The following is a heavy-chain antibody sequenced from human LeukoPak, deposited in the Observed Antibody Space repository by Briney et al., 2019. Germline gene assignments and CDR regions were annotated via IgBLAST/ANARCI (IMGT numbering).Heavy chain of an antibody. CDR3: ARHGHCTNGVCYSNYYYYMDV. V-gene: IGHV5-51*01. J-gene: IGHJ6*03. CDR2: IYPDDSDT. Sequence: GESLKISXKGSGYSFTSYWIGWVRQMPGKGLEWTGIIYPDDSDTRYSPSFEGQVIISVDKSISTAYLQWSSLKASDTATYYCARHGHCTNGVCYSNYYYYMDVWGKGTTVTVSS. CDR1: GYSFTSYW. D-gene: IGHD2-8*01.